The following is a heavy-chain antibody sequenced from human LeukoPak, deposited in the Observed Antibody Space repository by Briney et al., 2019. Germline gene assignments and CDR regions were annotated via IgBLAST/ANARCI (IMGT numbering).Heavy chain of an antibody. CDR3: ARASYSSTRNQYYGMDV. J-gene: IGHJ6*02. D-gene: IGHD2-2*01. CDR2: INPSGST. V-gene: IGHV4-34*01. CDR1: GGSFSGYY. Sequence: KTSETLSLTCAVYGGSFSGYYWSWIRQPPGKGLEWIGEINPSGSTNYNPSLKSRVTISIDTSKNQFSLRLSSVTAADTAVYYCARASYSSTRNQYYGMDVWGQGTTVTVSS.